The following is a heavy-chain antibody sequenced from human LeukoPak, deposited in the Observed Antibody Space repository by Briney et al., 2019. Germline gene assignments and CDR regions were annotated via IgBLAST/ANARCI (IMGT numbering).Heavy chain of an antibody. D-gene: IGHD6-19*01. Sequence: SETLSLTCTVSGGSISSYYWSWIRQPAGKGLEWIGRIYTSGSTNYNASLKSRVSMSVDTSKNQFSLKLSSVTAADTAVYYCASLPLRAGTRDFDYWGQGTLVTVSS. CDR2: IYTSGST. J-gene: IGHJ4*02. CDR3: ASLPLRAGTRDFDY. CDR1: GGSISSYY. V-gene: IGHV4-4*07.